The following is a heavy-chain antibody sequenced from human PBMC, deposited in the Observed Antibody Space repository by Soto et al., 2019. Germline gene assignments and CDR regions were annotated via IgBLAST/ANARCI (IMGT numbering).Heavy chain of an antibody. CDR2: ISGSGGST. CDR3: AKGIIAAAGTGVYFDY. D-gene: IGHD6-13*01. V-gene: IGHV3-23*01. CDR1: GFNFSSYS. Sequence: GGSLRLSCAASGFNFSSYSMNWVRQAPGKGLEWVSAISGSGGSTYYADSVKGRFTISRDNSKDTLYLQMNSLRAEDTAVYYCAKGIIAAAGTGVYFDYWGQGTLVTVSS. J-gene: IGHJ4*02.